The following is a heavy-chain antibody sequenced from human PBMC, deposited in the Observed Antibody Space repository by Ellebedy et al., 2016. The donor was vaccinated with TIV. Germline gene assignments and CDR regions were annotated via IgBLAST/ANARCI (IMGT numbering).Heavy chain of an antibody. CDR3: ARLYSGYDYLEDY. CDR2: INAGNGNT. V-gene: IGHV1-3*01. D-gene: IGHD5-12*01. Sequence: AASVKVSCKASGYTFTSYAMHWVRQAPGQRLEWMGWINAGNGNTKYSQKFQGRVTITRDTSASTAYMELSSLRSEDTAVYYCARLYSGYDYLEDYWGQGTLVTVSS. J-gene: IGHJ4*02. CDR1: GYTFTSYA.